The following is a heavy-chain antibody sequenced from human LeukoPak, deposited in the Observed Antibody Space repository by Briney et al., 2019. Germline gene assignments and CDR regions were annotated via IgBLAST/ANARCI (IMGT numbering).Heavy chain of an antibody. D-gene: IGHD3-22*01. V-gene: IGHV3-30*18. Sequence: GRSLRLSCAASGFTFSSYGMHWVRQAPGKGLEWVAVISSDGSNKYYADSVKGRFTISRDNSKNTLYLQMNSLRPEDTAVYYCAKDMRITMIVVVIHAFDIWGQGTMVTVSS. J-gene: IGHJ3*02. CDR1: GFTFSSYG. CDR2: ISSDGSNK. CDR3: AKDMRITMIVVVIHAFDI.